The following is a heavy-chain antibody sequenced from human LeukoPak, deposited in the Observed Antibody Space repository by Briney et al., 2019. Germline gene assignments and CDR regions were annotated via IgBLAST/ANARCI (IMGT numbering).Heavy chain of an antibody. D-gene: IGHD1-26*01. CDR3: ARAIVGATSWFDP. Sequence: ASVKVSCKASGYTFTSYYMHWVRQAPGQGLEWMGIINPSGGSTSYAQKFQGRVTMTRDTSTSTVYMGLSSLRSEDTAVYYCARAIVGATSWFDPWGQGTLVTVSS. J-gene: IGHJ5*02. CDR2: INPSGGST. V-gene: IGHV1-46*01. CDR1: GYTFTSYY.